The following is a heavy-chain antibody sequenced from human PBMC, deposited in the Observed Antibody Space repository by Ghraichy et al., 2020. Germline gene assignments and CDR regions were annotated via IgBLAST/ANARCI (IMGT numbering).Heavy chain of an antibody. V-gene: IGHV1-18*01. CDR3: ARDSTLTMVRGASDY. CDR2: ISAYNGNT. D-gene: IGHD3-10*01. J-gene: IGHJ4*02. CDR1: GYTFTSYG. Sequence: ASVKVSCKASGYTFTSYGISWVRQAPGQGLEWMGWISAYNGNTNYAQKLQGRVTMTTDTSTSTAYMELRSLRSDDTAVYYCARDSTLTMVRGASDYWGQGTLVTISS.